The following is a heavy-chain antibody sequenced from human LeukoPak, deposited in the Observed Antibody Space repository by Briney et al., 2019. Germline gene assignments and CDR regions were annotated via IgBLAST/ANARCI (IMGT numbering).Heavy chain of an antibody. CDR2: ISSSSSYI. D-gene: IGHD6-19*01. V-gene: IGHV3-21*01. J-gene: IGHJ4*02. CDR1: GFTFSSYS. CDR3: AREQYSSGWYGY. Sequence: GGCLRLSCAASGFTFSSYSMNWVRQAPGKGLEWVSSISSSSSYIYYADSVKGRFTISRDNAKNSLYLQMNSLRAEDTAVYYCAREQYSSGWYGYWGQGTLVTVSS.